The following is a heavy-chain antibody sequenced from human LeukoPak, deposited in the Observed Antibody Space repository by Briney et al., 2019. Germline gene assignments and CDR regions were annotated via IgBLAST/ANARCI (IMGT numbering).Heavy chain of an antibody. Sequence: PSETLSLTCTVSGSSISSYYWSWIRQPPGKGLEWIGYIYYSGSTNYNPSLKSRVTISVDTSKNQFSLKLSSVTAADTAVYYCARVAPAIPYYYGSIDYWGQGTLVTVSS. CDR1: GSSISSYY. V-gene: IGHV4-59*12. CDR2: IYYSGST. J-gene: IGHJ4*02. CDR3: ARVAPAIPYYYGSIDY. D-gene: IGHD3-10*01.